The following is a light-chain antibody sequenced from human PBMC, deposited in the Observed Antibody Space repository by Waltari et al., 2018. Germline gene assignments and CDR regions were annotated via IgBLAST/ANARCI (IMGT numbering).Light chain of an antibody. CDR3: QQYYSTPWT. CDR2: WAS. CDR1: QSVLYSSNNKNY. J-gene: IGKJ1*01. Sequence: DIVMTQSPDSLAVSLGERATINCKSSQSVLYSSNNKNYLAWYQQKPRQPPTLLIYWASPRESGVPDRFSGSGSGTDFTLTISSLQAEDVAVYYCQQYYSTPWTFGQGTKVEIK. V-gene: IGKV4-1*01.